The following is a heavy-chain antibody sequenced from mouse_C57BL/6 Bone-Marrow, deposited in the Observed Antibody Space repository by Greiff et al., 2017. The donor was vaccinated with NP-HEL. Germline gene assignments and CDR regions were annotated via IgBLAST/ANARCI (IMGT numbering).Heavy chain of an antibody. J-gene: IGHJ4*01. CDR3: AHITTYYAMDY. CDR1: GYTFTSYW. D-gene: IGHD1-2*01. Sequence: QVQLQQPGAELVKPGASVKLSCKASGYTFTSYWMHWVKQRPGQGLEWIGMIHPNSGSTNYNEKFKSKATLTVDKSSSTAYMQLSSLTSEDSAVYYCAHITTYYAMDYWGQGTSVTVSS. V-gene: IGHV1-64*01. CDR2: IHPNSGST.